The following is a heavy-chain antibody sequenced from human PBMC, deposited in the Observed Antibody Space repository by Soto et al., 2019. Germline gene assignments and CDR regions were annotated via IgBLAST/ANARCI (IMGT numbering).Heavy chain of an antibody. CDR1: GDSVSSHY. Sequence: QIQLQESGPGLVKPSQNLSLTCTVSGDSVSSHYWSWIRQPAGKGLEWLGRLYNDERTNYNPSLKSRVSMSMDKSKNQFSLKLTSVTAADSAVYCCARGPLAHSYFDFWGQGILVTVSS. CDR2: LYNDERT. V-gene: IGHV4-4*07. J-gene: IGHJ4*02. CDR3: ARGPLAHSYFDF.